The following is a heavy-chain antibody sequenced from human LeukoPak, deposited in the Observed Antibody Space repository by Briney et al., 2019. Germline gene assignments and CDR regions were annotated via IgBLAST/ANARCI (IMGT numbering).Heavy chain of an antibody. CDR1: GFTFDDYG. CDR3: ARGGYCTSTSCYQDY. CDR2: INWNGGNT. J-gene: IGHJ4*02. Sequence: GGSLKLSRAASGFTFDDYGMSWVRQAPGKGLEWVSGINWNGGNTDYADSVKGRFTISRDNAKNSLYLQMNSLRAEDTALYYCARGGYCTSTSCYQDYWGQGTLVTVSS. D-gene: IGHD2-2*01. V-gene: IGHV3-20*04.